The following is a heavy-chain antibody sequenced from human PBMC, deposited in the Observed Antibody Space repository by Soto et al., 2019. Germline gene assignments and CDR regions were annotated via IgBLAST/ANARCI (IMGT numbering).Heavy chain of an antibody. Sequence: SQTLSLTCAISGDSFSSNSATWNWIRQSPSRGLEWLGRTYYRSKWYNEYAVSVKSRITINPHTAKNQFSLQLTSVTPEDTAVYYCANMDDSWGQGTLVTVSS. CDR3: ANMDDS. J-gene: IGHJ4*02. V-gene: IGHV6-1*01. CDR2: TYYRSKWYN. CDR1: GDSFSSNSAT. D-gene: IGHD3-3*01.